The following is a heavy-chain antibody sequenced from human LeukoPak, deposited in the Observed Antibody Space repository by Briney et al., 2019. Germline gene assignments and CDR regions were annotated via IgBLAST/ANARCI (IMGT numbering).Heavy chain of an antibody. CDR3: AKPRPDDFWSGFFDY. D-gene: IGHD3-3*01. CDR2: IRYDGSNK. V-gene: IGHV3-30*02. CDR1: GFTFSSYG. Sequence: GGSLRLSCAASGFTFSSYGMHWVRQAPGKGLEWVAFIRYDGSNKYYADSVEGRFTISRDNSKNTLYLQMNSLRAEDTAVYYCAKPRPDDFWSGFFDYWGQGTLVTVSS. J-gene: IGHJ4*02.